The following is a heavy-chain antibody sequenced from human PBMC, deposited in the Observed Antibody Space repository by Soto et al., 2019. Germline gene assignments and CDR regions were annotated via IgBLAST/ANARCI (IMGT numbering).Heavy chain of an antibody. D-gene: IGHD3-10*01. V-gene: IGHV3-9*01. CDR2: ISYNSASI. J-gene: IGHJ4*02. CDR1: GFSFKDYA. Sequence: EVQLAESGGGLVQPGRSLRVSCVASGFSFKDYAMHWVRQAPGKGLEWVSSISYNSASIGYGDSVKGRFTISRDNAKNSLYLQMNSVRAEDTALYYCAEDMWYYGSGSYPFEHWGQGTLVTVSS. CDR3: AEDMWYYGSGSYPFEH.